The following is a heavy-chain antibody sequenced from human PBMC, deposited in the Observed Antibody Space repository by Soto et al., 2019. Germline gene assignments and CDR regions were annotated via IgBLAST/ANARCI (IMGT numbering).Heavy chain of an antibody. CDR1: GYTFTSYG. CDR3: AKLRGGGASFDI. D-gene: IGHD3-16*01. Sequence: SCKASGYTFTSYGSSWIRQPPGKGLEWIGYFHYSGSTSYNASLESRVTMSIDTSKNQFSLRLSSVTAADTAVYYCAKLRGGGASFDIWGQGTMVTVSS. CDR2: FHYSGST. V-gene: IGHV4-59*01. J-gene: IGHJ3*02.